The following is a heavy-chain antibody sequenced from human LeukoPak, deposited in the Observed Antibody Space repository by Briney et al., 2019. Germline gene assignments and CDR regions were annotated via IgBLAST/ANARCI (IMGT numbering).Heavy chain of an antibody. Sequence: GRSLRLSCAASGFTFSSYAMHWVGQAPGKGLEWVAVISYDGSNKYYADSVKGRFTISRDNSKNTLYLQMDSLRAEDTAVYYCARDRLPGCSGGSCYSYYYYGMDVWGKGTTVTVSS. CDR1: GFTFSSYA. CDR3: ARDRLPGCSGGSCYSYYYYGMDV. V-gene: IGHV3-30*04. J-gene: IGHJ6*04. CDR2: ISYDGSNK. D-gene: IGHD2-15*01.